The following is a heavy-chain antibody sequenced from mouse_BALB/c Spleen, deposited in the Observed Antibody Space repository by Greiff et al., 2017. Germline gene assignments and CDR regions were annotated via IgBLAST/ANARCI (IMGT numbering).Heavy chain of an antibody. CDR2: IYPGNVNT. V-gene: IGHV1S56*01. J-gene: IGHJ2*01. D-gene: IGHD1-1*01. CDR1: GYTFTSYY. CDR3: ARDYEVYFDY. Sequence: QVQLQQSGPELVKPGASVRISCKASGYTFTSYYIHWVKQRPGQGLEWIGWIYPGNVNTKYNEKFKGKATLTADKSSSTAYMQLSSLTSEDSAVYVCARDYEVYFDYWGQGTTLTVSS.